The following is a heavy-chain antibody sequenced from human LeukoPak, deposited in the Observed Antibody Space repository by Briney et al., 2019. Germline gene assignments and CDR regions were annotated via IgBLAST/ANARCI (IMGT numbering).Heavy chain of an antibody. D-gene: IGHD6-25*01. Sequence: PSETLSLTCTVSGGSISTSSYYWGWIRQPPGKGLACIGNIYYSGSTNYNPSLKSRVTISVDTSKNQFSLKLSSVTAADTAVYYCARHWAAWYYYMDVWGKGTTVTISS. CDR1: GGSISTSSYY. CDR3: ARHWAAWYYYMDV. CDR2: IYYSGST. V-gene: IGHV4-39*01. J-gene: IGHJ6*03.